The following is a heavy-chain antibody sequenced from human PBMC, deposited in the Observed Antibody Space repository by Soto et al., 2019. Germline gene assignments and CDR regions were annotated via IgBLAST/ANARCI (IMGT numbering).Heavy chain of an antibody. J-gene: IGHJ6*02. CDR1: GGTISRYY. CDR2: MYNTGST. V-gene: IGHV4-59*01. D-gene: IGHD2-21*02. CDR3: ARDLWGYCGTDCYPLDV. Sequence: QVQLQESGPGLVKPSETLSLTCTVSGGTISRYYWSWIRQPPGKGLDWIGYMYNTGSTVYNPSFKSRVTISVDTSKNQFSLKLTSVTAADTAVYYCARDLWGYCGTDCYPLDVWGQGTTVTVSS.